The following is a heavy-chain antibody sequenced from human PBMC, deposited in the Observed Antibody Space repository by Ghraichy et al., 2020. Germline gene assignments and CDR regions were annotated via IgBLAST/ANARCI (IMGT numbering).Heavy chain of an antibody. V-gene: IGHV4-39*07. D-gene: IGHD2-8*01. CDR3: ARGYCTNGVCYRYWYFDL. CDR2: IYYSGST. Sequence: SQTLSLTCTVSGGSISSSSYYWGWIRQPPGKGLEWIGSIYYSGSTNYNPSLKSRVTISVDTSKNQFSLKLSSVTAADTAVYYCARGYCTNGVCYRYWYFDLWGRGTLVTVSS. J-gene: IGHJ2*01. CDR1: GGSISSSSYY.